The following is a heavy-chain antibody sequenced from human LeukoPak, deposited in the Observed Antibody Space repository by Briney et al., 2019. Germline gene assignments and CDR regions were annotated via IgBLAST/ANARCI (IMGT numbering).Heavy chain of an antibody. D-gene: IGHD4-17*01. CDR3: ARDRYGDYFFDY. CDR1: GFTFSSYA. Sequence: GSLRLSCAASGFTFSSYAMHWVRQAPGKGLEWVAVISYDGSNKYYADSVKGRFTISRDNSKNTLYLQMNSLRAEDTAVYYCARDRYGDYFFDYWGQGTLVTVSS. J-gene: IGHJ4*02. V-gene: IGHV3-30-3*01. CDR2: ISYDGSNK.